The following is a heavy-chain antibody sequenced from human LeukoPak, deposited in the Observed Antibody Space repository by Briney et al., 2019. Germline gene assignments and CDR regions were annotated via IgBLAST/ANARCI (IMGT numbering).Heavy chain of an antibody. CDR2: INHSGST. Sequence: SETLSLTCAVYGGSFSGYYWSWIRQPPGKGLEWIGEINHSGSTNYNPSLKSRVTISVDTSKNQFSLKLSSVTAADTAVYYCARRDYGDYAPLDYWGQGTLVTVSS. CDR1: GGSFSGYY. V-gene: IGHV4-34*01. CDR3: ARRDYGDYAPLDY. D-gene: IGHD4-17*01. J-gene: IGHJ4*02.